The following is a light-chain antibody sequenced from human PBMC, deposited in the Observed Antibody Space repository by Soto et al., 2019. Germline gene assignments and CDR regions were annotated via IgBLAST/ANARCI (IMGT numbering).Light chain of an antibody. J-gene: IGKJ1*01. CDR3: QQYGSSGT. V-gene: IGKV3D-20*01. Sequence: EIVLTQSPATLSLSPGERATLSCRASQSVRTFLAWYQQRPGLAPRLVMSDASNRATGIPDRFGGSGSGTDFPLTISRLEPEDFAVYYGQQYGSSGTFGQGTKVDIK. CDR1: QSVRTF. CDR2: DAS.